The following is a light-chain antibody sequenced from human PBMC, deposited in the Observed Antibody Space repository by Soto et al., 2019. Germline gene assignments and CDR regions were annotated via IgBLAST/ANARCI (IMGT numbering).Light chain of an antibody. J-gene: IGKJ1*01. V-gene: IGKV2-28*01. CDR1: QSLLYSNGYNY. CDR2: LGS. Sequence: DIVMTQSPLSLSVTPGEPAPISCRSSQSLLYSNGYNYLDWYLQKPGQSPQLLIYLGSNRSSGVPDRFSGSGSGTDFTLKISRVEAEDVGIYYCMQALQLRTFGQGTK. CDR3: MQALQLRT.